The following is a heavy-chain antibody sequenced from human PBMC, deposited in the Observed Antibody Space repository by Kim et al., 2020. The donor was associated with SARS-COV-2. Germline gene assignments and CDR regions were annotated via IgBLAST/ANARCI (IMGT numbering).Heavy chain of an antibody. V-gene: IGHV4-61*01. D-gene: IGHD6-19*01. CDR3: ARAQWLATVDY. CDR1: GGSVSGESDY. J-gene: IGHJ4*02. CDR2: ISYSGGT. Sequence: SETLSLTCTVSGGSVSGESDYWSWIRQPPGKTLEWIGYISYSGGTNYNPSLKSRVTMSLDTSKNRFSLKLSSVTAADTAVYYCARAQWLATVDYWGQGTLVTVSS.